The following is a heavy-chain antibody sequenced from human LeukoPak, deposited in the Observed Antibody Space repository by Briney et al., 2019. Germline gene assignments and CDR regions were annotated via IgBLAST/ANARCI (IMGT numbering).Heavy chain of an antibody. D-gene: IGHD6-19*01. CDR2: IRSKAYGGTT. J-gene: IGHJ3*02. Sequence: PGGSLRLSCTASGFTFGDYAMSWVRQAPGKGLEWVGFIRSKAYGGTTEYAASVKGRFTISRDDSKSIAYLQMNSLKTEDTAVYYCTRDMGSGWGPDAFDIWGQGTMVTVSS. V-gene: IGHV3-49*04. CDR3: TRDMGSGWGPDAFDI. CDR1: GFTFGDYA.